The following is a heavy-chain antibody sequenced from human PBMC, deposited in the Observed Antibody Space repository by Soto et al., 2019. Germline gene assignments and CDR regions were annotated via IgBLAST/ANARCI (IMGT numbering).Heavy chain of an antibody. CDR3: ARRGSDVTRGLHY. D-gene: IGHD2-21*01. J-gene: IGHJ4*02. CDR1: GFTFSSYW. V-gene: IGHV3-74*01. Sequence: EVQLVESGGGLVQPGGSLRLSCAASGFTFSSYWMHWVRQAPGKGLVWISRINTDGSSTSYVDSVQGRFTISRDNGKNTLFLQMNSLRGEDTAVYYCARRGSDVTRGLHYWGQGTLVTVSS. CDR2: INTDGSST.